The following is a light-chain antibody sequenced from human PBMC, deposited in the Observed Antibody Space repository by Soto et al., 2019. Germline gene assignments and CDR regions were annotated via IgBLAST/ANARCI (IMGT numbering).Light chain of an antibody. Sequence: QLVLTQPASVSGSPGQSITISCTGTSSDIGGYNYVSWYQQHPGKVPKLIIYDVSNRPSGVSNRFSGSKSGNAASLTISGLQAEDEADYYCSSYTSTTTLYVFGTGTKVTVL. J-gene: IGLJ1*01. CDR1: SSDIGGYNY. CDR3: SSYTSTTTLYV. V-gene: IGLV2-14*03. CDR2: DVS.